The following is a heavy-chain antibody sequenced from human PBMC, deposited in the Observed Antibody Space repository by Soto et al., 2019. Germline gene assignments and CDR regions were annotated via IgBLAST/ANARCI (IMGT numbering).Heavy chain of an antibody. J-gene: IGHJ6*03. D-gene: IGHD2-2*01. CDR3: ARGKVVVVPAAMRDYYYYMDV. V-gene: IGHV4-34*01. CDR2: INHSGST. CDR1: GGSFSGYY. Sequence: PSETLSLTCAVYGGSFSGYYWSWIRQPPGKGLEWVGEINHSGSTNYNPALKSRVTISVDTSKNQFSLKLSSVTAADTAVYYCARGKVVVVPAAMRDYYYYMDVWGKGTTVTVSS.